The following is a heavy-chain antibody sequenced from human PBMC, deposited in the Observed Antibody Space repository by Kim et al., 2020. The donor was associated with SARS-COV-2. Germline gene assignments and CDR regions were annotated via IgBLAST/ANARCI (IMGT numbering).Heavy chain of an antibody. J-gene: IGHJ6*02. CDR2: INHSGST. Sequence: SETLSLTCAVYGGSFSGYYWSWIRQPPGKGLEWIGEINHSGSTNYNPSLKSRVTISVDTSKNQFSLKLSSVTAADTAVYYCARVKASLAAAGRGYYYGMDVWGQGTPVTVSS. CDR1: GGSFSGYY. V-gene: IGHV4-34*01. CDR3: ARVKASLAAAGRGYYYGMDV. D-gene: IGHD6-13*01.